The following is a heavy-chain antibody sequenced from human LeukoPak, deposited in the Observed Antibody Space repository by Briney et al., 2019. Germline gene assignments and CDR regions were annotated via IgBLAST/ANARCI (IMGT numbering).Heavy chain of an antibody. J-gene: IGHJ4*02. CDR1: GFTFNRCW. CDR3: VRDGDAYNFDW. D-gene: IGHD5-24*01. Sequence: GGSLRLSCVVSGFTFNRCWMNWVRQAPGKGLEWVSRIKGDGTYKNYADSVRGRFTISRDNTRNTLSLQMNSLRAEDTAVYFCVRDGDAYNFDWWGQGALVTVSS. CDR2: IKGDGTYK. V-gene: IGHV3-74*01.